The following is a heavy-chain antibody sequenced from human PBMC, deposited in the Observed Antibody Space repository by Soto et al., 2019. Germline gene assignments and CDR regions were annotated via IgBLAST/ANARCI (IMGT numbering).Heavy chain of an antibody. J-gene: IGHJ4*02. Sequence: SDTLSLTCTVSGCSISSYYWSWIRQPPGKGLEWIGYIYYSGSTNYNPSLKSRVTISVDTSKNQFSLKLSSVTAADTAVYYCARSYGSCFGYWGQGTLVTVS. V-gene: IGHV4-59*08. CDR3: ARSYGSCFGY. CDR1: GCSISSYY. D-gene: IGHD5-18*01. CDR2: IYYSGST.